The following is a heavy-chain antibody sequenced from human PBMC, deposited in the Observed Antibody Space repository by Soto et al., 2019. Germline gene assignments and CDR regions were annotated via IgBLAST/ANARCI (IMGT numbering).Heavy chain of an antibody. D-gene: IGHD3-10*01. J-gene: IGHJ4*02. CDR2: INWNGGDI. CDR1: GFPFDDYA. V-gene: IGHV3-9*01. CDR3: AKGEDVWLRGHFAF. Sequence: EVQLVESGGGLVQPGRSLRLSCEATGFPFDDYALYWVRQAPGKGLEWVSGINWNGGDIAYANSVRGRFTISRDTARKTLNLQMNNLRPDDTAFYYCAKGEDVWLRGHFAFWSQGTLVSVSS.